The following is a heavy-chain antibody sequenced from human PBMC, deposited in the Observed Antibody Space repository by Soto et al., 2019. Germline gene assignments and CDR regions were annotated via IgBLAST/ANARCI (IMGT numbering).Heavy chain of an antibody. CDR3: SRAPIGRGWVVDY. CDR2: ITSSSTYI. D-gene: IGHD2-21*01. CDR1: GFTFSSFA. Sequence: EVQLVEFGGGLVKPGGSLRLSCAASGFTFSSFAMSWVRQAPGKGLEWVSSITSSSTYIYYADSVKGRFTISRDNAKNSIDLEMNRLRAEDTAVDYCSRAPIGRGWVVDYWGQGTLVTVSS. V-gene: IGHV3-21*01. J-gene: IGHJ4*02.